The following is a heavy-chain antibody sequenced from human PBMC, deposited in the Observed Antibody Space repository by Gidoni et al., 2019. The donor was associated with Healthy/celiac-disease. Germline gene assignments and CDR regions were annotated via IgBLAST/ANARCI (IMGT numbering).Heavy chain of an antibody. V-gene: IGHV3-48*04. CDR3: ARDRARGSTVPHFDY. J-gene: IGHJ4*02. D-gene: IGHD4-4*01. CDR1: GFTFSSYS. CDR2: ISSSSSTI. Sequence: EVQLVESGGGLVQPGGSLRLSCAASGFTFSSYSMNWVRQAPGKGLEWVSYISSSSSTIYYADSVKGRFTISRDNAKNSLYLQMNSLRAEDTAVYYCARDRARGSTVPHFDYWGQGTLVTVSS.